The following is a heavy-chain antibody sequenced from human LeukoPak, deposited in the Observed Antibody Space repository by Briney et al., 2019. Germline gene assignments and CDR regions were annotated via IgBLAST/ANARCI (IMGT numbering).Heavy chain of an antibody. J-gene: IGHJ4*02. CDR1: GGSISSGSYC. D-gene: IGHD3-22*01. CDR2: LYGSVST. CDR3: ARLTEYYYDSSGYYYDY. Sequence: PSQTLSLTCTVYGGSISSGSYCWSWLRQPDGKGLEGIGRLYGSVSTNYNPSPKSRVTISVDTSKNRFFLKLSSVTAADTAVYYCARLTEYYYDSSGYYYDYWGQGTLVTVSS. V-gene: IGHV4-61*02.